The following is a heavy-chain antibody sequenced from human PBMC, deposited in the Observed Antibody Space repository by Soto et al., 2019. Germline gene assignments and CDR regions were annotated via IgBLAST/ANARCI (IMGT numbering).Heavy chain of an antibody. V-gene: IGHV4-61*05. CDR2: IYYSGST. CDR3: ARAGYCSGGSGFSLANDY. CDR1: GGSISSSSYY. Sequence: SATLSLTCPVSGGSISSSSYYWGWIRQPPGKGLEWIGYIYYSGSTNYNTSLKSRVTISVDTSKNQFSLKLSSVTAADTAVYYCARAGYCSGGSGFSLANDYWGQGTLVTVSS. D-gene: IGHD2-15*01. J-gene: IGHJ4*02.